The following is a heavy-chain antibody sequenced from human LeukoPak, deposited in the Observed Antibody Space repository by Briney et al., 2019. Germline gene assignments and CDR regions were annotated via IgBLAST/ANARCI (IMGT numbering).Heavy chain of an antibody. Sequence: ASVKVSCKASGGTFSSYAISWVRQAPGQGLEWMGWISAYNGNTNYAQKLQGRVTMTTDTSTSTAYMELRSLRSDDTAVYYCARDYRRYSSSPYDYWGQGTLVTVSS. CDR3: ARDYRRYSSSPYDY. CDR2: ISAYNGNT. D-gene: IGHD6-6*01. J-gene: IGHJ4*02. V-gene: IGHV1-18*01. CDR1: GGTFSSYA.